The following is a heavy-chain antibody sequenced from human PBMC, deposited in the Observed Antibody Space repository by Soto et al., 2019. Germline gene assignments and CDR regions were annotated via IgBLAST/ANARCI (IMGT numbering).Heavy chain of an antibody. CDR1: GITYTTYA. CDR3: ARAISGYVT. D-gene: IGHD5-12*01. V-gene: IGHV1-3*04. J-gene: IGHJ5*02. Sequence: QVQLVQSGAEVKKPGASVKVSCKASGITYTTYAIHWVRQAPGQGLEWMGWINTGNGNTRYSQRFLGRVTLTTDTSANTAYMDLSSLTSEDTAVYYCARAISGYVTWGQGTLITVSS. CDR2: INTGNGNT.